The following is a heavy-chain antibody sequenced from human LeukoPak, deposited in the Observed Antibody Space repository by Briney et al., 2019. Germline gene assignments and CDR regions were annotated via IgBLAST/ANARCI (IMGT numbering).Heavy chain of an antibody. CDR1: GFTFSSYS. D-gene: IGHD6-13*01. CDR3: SRMGEGAAAGPGIDAFDI. J-gene: IGHJ3*02. V-gene: IGHV3-21*01. Sequence: GGSLRLFCAASGFTFSSYSMNWVRQAPGKGLEWVSSISSSSSYIYYADSVKGRFTISRENAKNSLYLQMNSLRAGDTAVYYCSRMGEGAAAGPGIDAFDIWGQGTMVTVSS. CDR2: ISSSSSYI.